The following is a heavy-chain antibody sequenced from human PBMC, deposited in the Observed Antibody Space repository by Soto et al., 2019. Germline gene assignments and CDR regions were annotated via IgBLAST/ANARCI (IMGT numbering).Heavy chain of an antibody. Sequence: QVQLVESGGGVVQPGRSLRLSCATSGFTFTRSGMHWVRQAPGKGLDWVAVISSDGGNKYYGDSVRGRFTISRDNSNNTLFLEMKSLRVDDTAVYYCAKVQVGRGILSHIMDFWGQGTTVTVSS. CDR3: AKVQVGRGILSHIMDF. CDR1: GFTFTRSG. CDR2: ISSDGGNK. D-gene: IGHD3-16*01. J-gene: IGHJ6*02. V-gene: IGHV3-30*18.